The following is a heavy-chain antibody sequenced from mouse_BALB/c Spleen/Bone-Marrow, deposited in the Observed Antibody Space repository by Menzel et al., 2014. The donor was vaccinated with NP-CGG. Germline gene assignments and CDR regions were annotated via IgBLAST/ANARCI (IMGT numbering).Heavy chain of an antibody. D-gene: IGHD2-3*01. CDR3: ARDFYDGYYRFAY. V-gene: IGHV5-17*02. Sequence: EVMLVESGGGLVQPGGSRKLSCAASGFTFSSFGMHWVRQAPEKGLEWVAYISSSSSTIYYADTVKGRFTISRDNPKNTLFLQMTSLRSEDTAMYYCARDFYDGYYRFAYWGQGTLVTVSA. J-gene: IGHJ3*01. CDR1: GFTFSSFG. CDR2: ISSSSSTI.